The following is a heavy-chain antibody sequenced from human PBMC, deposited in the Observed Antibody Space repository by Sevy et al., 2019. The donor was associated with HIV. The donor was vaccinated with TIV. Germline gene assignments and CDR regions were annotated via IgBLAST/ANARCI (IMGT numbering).Heavy chain of an antibody. CDR2: IIPIFGTA. J-gene: IGHJ4*02. V-gene: IGHV1-69*13. D-gene: IGHD2-15*01. Sequence: ASVKVSCKASGGSFSSYAISWVRQAAGQGLEWMGGIIPIFGTANYAQKFQGRVTITADESTSTAYMELSSLRSEDTAVYYCARTPKYCSGGSCYNDYWGQGTLVTVSS. CDR3: ARTPKYCSGGSCYNDY. CDR1: GGSFSSYA.